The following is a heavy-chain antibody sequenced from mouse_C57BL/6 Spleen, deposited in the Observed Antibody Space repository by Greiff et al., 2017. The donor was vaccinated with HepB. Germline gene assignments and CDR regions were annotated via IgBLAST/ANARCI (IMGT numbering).Heavy chain of an antibody. CDR2: IDPENGDT. V-gene: IGHV14-4*01. Sequence: VHVKQSGAELVRPGASVKLSCTASGFNIKDDYMHWVKQRPEQGLEWIGWIDPENGDTEYASKFQGKATITADTSSNTAYLQLSSLTSDDTAVYYCTTGGVDYWGQGTTLTVSS. J-gene: IGHJ2*01. CDR3: TTGGVDY. CDR1: GFNIKDDY.